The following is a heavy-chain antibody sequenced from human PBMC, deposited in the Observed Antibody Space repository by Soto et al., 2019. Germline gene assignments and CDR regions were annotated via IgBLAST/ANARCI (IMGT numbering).Heavy chain of an antibody. Sequence: EVQLVESGGGLVQPGGSLRLSCAASGFTFSDHYMDWVRQAPGKGLEWVGRSKNKADSYTTEYAASVKGRFTISRDGSKNSLFLQMISLKTEETAVYYCTVWGSGDDFGAAWGQGILVTVSS. CDR3: TVWGSGDDFGAA. D-gene: IGHD3-10*01. CDR1: GFTFSDHY. CDR2: SKNKADSYTT. J-gene: IGHJ4*02. V-gene: IGHV3-72*01.